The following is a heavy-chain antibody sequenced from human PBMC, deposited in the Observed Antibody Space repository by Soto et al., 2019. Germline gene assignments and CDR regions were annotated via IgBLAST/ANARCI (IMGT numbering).Heavy chain of an antibody. J-gene: IGHJ6*02. CDR3: ARSPEWFGAHVIYYYYGMDV. V-gene: IGHV4-34*01. Sequence: QVQLQQWGAGLLKPSETLSLTCAVYGGSFSGYYWSWIRQPPGKGLEWIGEINHSGSTNYNPSLKSRVTISVDTSKNQFSLKLSSVTAADTAVYYCARSPEWFGAHVIYYYYGMDVWGQGTTVTVSS. D-gene: IGHD3-10*01. CDR2: INHSGST. CDR1: GGSFSGYY.